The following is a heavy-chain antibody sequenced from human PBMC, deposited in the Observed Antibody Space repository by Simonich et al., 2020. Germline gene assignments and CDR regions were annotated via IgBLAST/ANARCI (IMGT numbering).Heavy chain of an antibody. CDR2: VSAYNGNT. Sequence: QVQLVQSGAEVKKPGASVKVSCKASVYTFTSYGISWVRHAPGQGLEWMGGVSAYNGNTNYEQKLQGRGTMTTDTSTSTAYMELRSLRSDDTAVYYCARDQGGRAAAATDYWGQGTLVTVSS. CDR3: ARDQGGRAAAATDY. CDR1: VYTFTSYG. J-gene: IGHJ4*02. D-gene: IGHD6-13*01. V-gene: IGHV1-18*01.